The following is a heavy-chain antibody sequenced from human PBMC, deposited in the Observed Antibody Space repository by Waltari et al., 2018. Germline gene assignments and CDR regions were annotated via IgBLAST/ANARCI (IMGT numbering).Heavy chain of an antibody. J-gene: IGHJ3*02. D-gene: IGHD3-22*01. Sequence: EVQLVESGVGLVKPGRSLRLSCAASGFTCDDYALHWVRQAPGKGLGWGSGIRWNSGSIGYADSVNGRFTISRDNAKNSLYLQMNSLRAEDTALYYCAIGSYDSSGYSGAFDIWGQGTMVTVSS. CDR2: IRWNSGSI. CDR3: AIGSYDSSGYSGAFDI. V-gene: IGHV3-9*01. CDR1: GFTCDDYA.